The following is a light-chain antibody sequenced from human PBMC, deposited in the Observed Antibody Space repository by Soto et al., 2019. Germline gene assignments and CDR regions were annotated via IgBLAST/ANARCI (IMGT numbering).Light chain of an antibody. CDR2: GAT. CDR1: QSVSSSY. J-gene: IGKJ1*01. Sequence: IVLTQPPGTLPLSPGDRATLSCRASQSVSSSYLACYQQKPDQAPRLLIYGATNTATGIPDRFSGSASGTDSTLTISRLEQEDFAVYYWQQDGSSGTFGQGTKVDIK. CDR3: QQDGSSGT. V-gene: IGKV3-20*01.